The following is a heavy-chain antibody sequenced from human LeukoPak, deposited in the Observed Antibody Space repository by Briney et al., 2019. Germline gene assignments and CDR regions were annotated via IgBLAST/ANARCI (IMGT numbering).Heavy chain of an antibody. CDR1: GFTFSSYA. Sequence: GGSLRLSCAASGFTFSSYAMSWVRQAPGKGLDWVSAISGSGGSTYYADSVKGRFTISRDNSKNTLYLQMNSLRAEDTAVYYCAKAAYDSSGYPNWFDPWGQGTLVTVSS. D-gene: IGHD3-22*01. J-gene: IGHJ5*02. CDR2: ISGSGGST. V-gene: IGHV3-23*01. CDR3: AKAAYDSSGYPNWFDP.